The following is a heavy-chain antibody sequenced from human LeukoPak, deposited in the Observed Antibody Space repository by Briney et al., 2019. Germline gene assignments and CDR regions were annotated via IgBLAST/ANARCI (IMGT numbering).Heavy chain of an antibody. J-gene: IGHJ6*03. Sequence: SETLSLTCTVSGGSISSYYWSWIRQPAGKGLDWIGRIYTSGSTNYNPSLKSRVTMSVDTSKNQFSLKLSSVTAADTAVYYCARVIVVVPYYYMDVWGKGTTVTVSS. D-gene: IGHD2-2*01. V-gene: IGHV4-4*07. CDR3: ARVIVVVPYYYMDV. CDR2: IYTSGST. CDR1: GGSISSYY.